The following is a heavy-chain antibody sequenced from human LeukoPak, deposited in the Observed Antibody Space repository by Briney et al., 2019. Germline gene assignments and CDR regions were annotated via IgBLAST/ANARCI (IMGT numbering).Heavy chain of an antibody. J-gene: IGHJ5*02. D-gene: IGHD1-1*01. Sequence: GGSLRLSCAASGFTFSSYGMHWVRQAPGKGLEWVAVISYDGSNKYYADSVKGRFTISRDNSKNTLYLQMNSLRAEDTAVYYCAKDGGTSGFDPWGQGTPVTVSS. CDR1: GFTFSSYG. V-gene: IGHV3-30*18. CDR3: AKDGGTSGFDP. CDR2: ISYDGSNK.